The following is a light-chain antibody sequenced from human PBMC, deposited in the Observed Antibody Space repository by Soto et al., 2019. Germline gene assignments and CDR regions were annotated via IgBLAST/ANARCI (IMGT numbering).Light chain of an antibody. CDR3: NSYTSSNTYV. J-gene: IGLJ1*01. V-gene: IGLV2-14*01. CDR2: EVS. CDR1: SSDVGAHNF. Sequence: QSALTQPAPVSGSPGQAITISCSGSSSDVGAHNFVSWYQHHPGKAPKLMIYEVSNRPSGVSNRFSGSKSGNTASLTISGLQAEDEADYYCNSYTSSNTYVFGSGTKVTVL.